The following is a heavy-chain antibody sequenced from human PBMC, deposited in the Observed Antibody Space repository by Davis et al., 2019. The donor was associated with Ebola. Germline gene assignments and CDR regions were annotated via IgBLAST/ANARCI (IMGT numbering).Heavy chain of an antibody. Sequence: SETLSPTCAVYGGSFSGYYWSWIRQPPGKGLEWIGEINHSGSTNYNPSLKSRVTISVDTSKNQFSLKLTSVTAADTAMYYCARVVGGCSSTSCFFDPWGQGTLVTVSS. CDR1: GGSFSGYY. CDR2: INHSGST. CDR3: ARVVGGCSSTSCFFDP. D-gene: IGHD2-2*01. V-gene: IGHV4-34*01. J-gene: IGHJ5*02.